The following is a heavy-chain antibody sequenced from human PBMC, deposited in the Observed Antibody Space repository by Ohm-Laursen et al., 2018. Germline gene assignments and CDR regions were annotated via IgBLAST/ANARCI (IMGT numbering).Heavy chain of an antibody. J-gene: IGHJ4*02. D-gene: IGHD1-26*01. CDR2: ISSSSSYI. V-gene: IGHV3-21*01. CDR1: GFTFSSYS. Sequence: SLRLSCAASGFTFSSYSMNWVRQAPGKGLEWVSSISSSSSYIYYADSVKGRFTISRDNAKNSLYLQMNSLTAEDTAMYYCASDDLNAAWDSEHYWGQGTLVTVSS. CDR3: ASDDLNAAWDSEHY.